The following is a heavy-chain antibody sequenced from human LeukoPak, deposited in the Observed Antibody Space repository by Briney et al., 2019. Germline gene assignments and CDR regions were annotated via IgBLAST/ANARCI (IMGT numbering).Heavy chain of an antibody. CDR3: ARDFGGFGELLPGYFDY. Sequence: GGSLRLSCAASGFTFSSYEMNWVRQAPGKGLEWVSYISSSGSTIYYADSVKGRFTISRDNAKNSLYLQMNSLRAEDSAVYYCARDFGGFGELLPGYFDYWGQGTLVTVSS. CDR2: ISSSGSTI. CDR1: GFTFSSYE. J-gene: IGHJ4*02. D-gene: IGHD3-10*01. V-gene: IGHV3-48*03.